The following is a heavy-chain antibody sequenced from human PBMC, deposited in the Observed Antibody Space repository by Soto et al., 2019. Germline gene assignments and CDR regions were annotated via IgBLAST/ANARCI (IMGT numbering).Heavy chain of an antibody. CDR2: ISYDGSNK. J-gene: IGHJ6*02. CDR1: GFTFSSYA. D-gene: IGHD2-2*02. Sequence: PGGSLRLSCAASGFTFSSYAMHWVRQAPGKGLEWVAVISYDGSNKYYADSVKGRFTISRDNSKNTLYLQMNSLRAEDTAVYYCARASGCSSTSCYRYYYYGMDVWGQGTTVTVSS. V-gene: IGHV3-30-3*01. CDR3: ARASGCSSTSCYRYYYYGMDV.